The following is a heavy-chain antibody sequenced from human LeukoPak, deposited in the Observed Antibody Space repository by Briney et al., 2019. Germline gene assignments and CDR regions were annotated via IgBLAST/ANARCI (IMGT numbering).Heavy chain of an antibody. Sequence: ASVKVSCKASGYTFTSYGICWVRQAPGPGLEWVGWISAYNGNTNYAQKLQVRVTMTTDTSTSTAYMELRSLRSDDTAVYYCARDHYYDSSGYTRSADYWGQGTLVTVSS. CDR1: GYTFTSYG. CDR3: ARDHYYDSSGYTRSADY. D-gene: IGHD3-22*01. CDR2: ISAYNGNT. J-gene: IGHJ4*02. V-gene: IGHV1-18*01.